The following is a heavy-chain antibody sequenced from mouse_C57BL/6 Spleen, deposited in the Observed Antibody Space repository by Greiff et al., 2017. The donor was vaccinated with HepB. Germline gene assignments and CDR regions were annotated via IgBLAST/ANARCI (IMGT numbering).Heavy chain of an antibody. J-gene: IGHJ2*01. CDR2: INPGSGGT. Sequence: LVESGAELVRPGTSVKVSCKASGYAFTNYLIEWVKQRPGQGLEWIGVINPGSGGTNYNEKFKGKATLTADKSSSTAYMQLSSLTSEDSAVYFCARGDGRTFDYWGQGTTLTVSS. V-gene: IGHV1-54*01. D-gene: IGHD1-1*01. CDR1: GYAFTNYL. CDR3: ARGDGRTFDY.